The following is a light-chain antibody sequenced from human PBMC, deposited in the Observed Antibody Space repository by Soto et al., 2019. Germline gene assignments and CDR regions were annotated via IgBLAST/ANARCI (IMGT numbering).Light chain of an antibody. Sequence: VLAQPPSVSGAPGQKVTISCTGSSSNIGAGYDLHWYQQLPGTAPKLLLYDNSNRPSGVPDRFSGSKSGTSASLAITGLQAEDEADYYCQSYDSSLSAYVFGTGTKVTVL. CDR3: QSYDSSLSAYV. J-gene: IGLJ1*01. CDR1: SSNIGAGYD. CDR2: DNS. V-gene: IGLV1-40*01.